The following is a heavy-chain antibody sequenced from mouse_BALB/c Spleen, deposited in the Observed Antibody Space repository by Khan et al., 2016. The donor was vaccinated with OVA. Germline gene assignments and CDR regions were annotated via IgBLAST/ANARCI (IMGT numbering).Heavy chain of an antibody. D-gene: IGHD1-1*01. CDR1: GYSFTSYY. CDR3: ARHGSNSWFAY. V-gene: IGHV1-31*01. Sequence: VQLQQSGPELMKPGASVKISCKASGYSFTSYYIHWVKQSHGKTLEWIGYIDPFNGGSTYNQKFKVKATLTVDTSSSTAYMHLSSLTSEDSAVYYCARHGSNSWFAYWGQGTLVTVSA. J-gene: IGHJ3*01. CDR2: IDPFNGGS.